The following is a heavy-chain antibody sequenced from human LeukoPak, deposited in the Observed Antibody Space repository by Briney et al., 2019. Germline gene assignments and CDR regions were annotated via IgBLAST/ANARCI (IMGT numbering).Heavy chain of an antibody. CDR1: GFTVSSNY. CDR3: ARYYDSSGYTQGAFDI. Sequence: SGGSLRLSCAASGFTVSSNYMSWVRQAPGKGLEWVSSFYRGISTYYADSVKGRFTTSRDQSKNTVYLQMDSLRPEDTAVYYCARYYDSSGYTQGAFDIWGQGTMVTVS. CDR2: FYRGIST. D-gene: IGHD3-22*01. J-gene: IGHJ3*02. V-gene: IGHV3-66*02.